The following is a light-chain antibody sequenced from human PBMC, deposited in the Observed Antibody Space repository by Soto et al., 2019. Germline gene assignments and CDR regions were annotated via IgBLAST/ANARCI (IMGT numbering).Light chain of an antibody. CDR2: DAS. Sequence: NLLTHWPLCLSLSPGERATLSCRASQSVSSSYLAWYQQKPGQAPRLLIYDASNRATGIPARFSGSGSGTDFTLTISSLEPEDFAVYYSHQRRIWPSFGQGTLLEIK. J-gene: IGKJ5*01. CDR3: HQRRIWPS. CDR1: QSVSSSY. V-gene: IGKV3-11*01.